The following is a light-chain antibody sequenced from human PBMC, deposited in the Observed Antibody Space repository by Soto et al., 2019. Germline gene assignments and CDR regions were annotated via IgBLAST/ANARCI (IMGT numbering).Light chain of an antibody. CDR2: EVS. CDR1: SSDVGGYNY. CDR3: SSYAGSNNLVV. Sequence: QSALTQPASASGSLGQSVTISCTGTSSDVGGYNYVSWYQQHPGKAPKLMIYEVSKRPSGVPDRFSGSKSGNTASLTVSGLQAEDEADYYCSSYAGSNNLVVFGGGTKLTVL. V-gene: IGLV2-8*01. J-gene: IGLJ2*01.